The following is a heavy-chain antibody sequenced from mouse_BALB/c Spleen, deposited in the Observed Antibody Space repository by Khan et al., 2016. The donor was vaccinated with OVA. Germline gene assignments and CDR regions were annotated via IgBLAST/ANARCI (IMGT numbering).Heavy chain of an antibody. Sequence: VKLMASGAELAKPGASLKMSCTASGYSFITYWIHWVKQRPGQGLEWIGYIDPSTGYAEYNQKFTDKATLTADKSSSTAYMQLTSQTSEDSAVYYCARRGLNGIFVYWGQGTLVTVSA. V-gene: IGHV1-7*01. CDR1: GYSFITYW. CDR3: ARRGLNGIFVY. D-gene: IGHD1-3*01. CDR2: IDPSTGYA. J-gene: IGHJ3*01.